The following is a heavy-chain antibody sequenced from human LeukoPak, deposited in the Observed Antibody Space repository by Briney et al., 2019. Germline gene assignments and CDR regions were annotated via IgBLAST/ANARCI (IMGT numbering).Heavy chain of an antibody. Sequence: GGSLRLSCAASGFTFDDYGMSWVRQAPGKVLEWVSGINWNGGSTSYADSVKGRFTISRDNAKNSLYLQMNSLRAEDTAVYYCARAHNWKYGSFDFWGQGTLVTVSS. CDR3: ARAHNWKYGSFDF. J-gene: IGHJ4*02. CDR1: GFTFDDYG. D-gene: IGHD1-7*01. CDR2: INWNGGST. V-gene: IGHV3-20*04.